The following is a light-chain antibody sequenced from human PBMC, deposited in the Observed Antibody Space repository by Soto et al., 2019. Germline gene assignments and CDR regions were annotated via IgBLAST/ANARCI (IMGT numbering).Light chain of an antibody. J-gene: IGLJ3*02. CDR2: EVS. V-gene: IGLV2-14*01. CDR1: TSDIGGYNS. CDR3: SAYTSSTTLNWV. Sequence: QSALTHPASVSGSPGQSITISCTATTSDIGGYNSVSWYQQHPGRAPKLMIYEVSNRPSGISNRFSGSKSGNTASLTISGLQAGDEADYYCSAYTSSTTLNWVFGGGTQLTVL.